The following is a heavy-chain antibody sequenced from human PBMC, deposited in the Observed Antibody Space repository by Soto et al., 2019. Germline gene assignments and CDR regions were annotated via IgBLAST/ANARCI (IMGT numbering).Heavy chain of an antibody. CDR3: ARVVNGMDV. J-gene: IGHJ6*02. Sequence: XGTLSLTCTVSGGSVSSGSYYGSWIRQPPGKGLEWIGYIYYSGSTNYNPSLKSRVTISVDTSKNQFSLKLSSVTAADTAVYYCARVVNGMDVWGQGTTVTVSS. V-gene: IGHV4-61*01. CDR2: IYYSGST. CDR1: GGSVSSGSYY.